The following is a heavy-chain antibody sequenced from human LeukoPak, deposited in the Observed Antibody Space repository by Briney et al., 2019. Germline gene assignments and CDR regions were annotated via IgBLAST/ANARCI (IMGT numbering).Heavy chain of an antibody. J-gene: IGHJ5*02. CDR3: AREGCSGGDCYSWWFDP. CDR1: GFTFDDYG. Sequence: AGGSLRLSCAASGFTFDDYGMSWVRQAPGKGLEWVSGINWNGGSTGYADSVKGRFTISRDNAKNSLYLQMNSLRVDDTAVYYCAREGCSGGDCYSWWFDPWGQGTLVTVSS. D-gene: IGHD2-15*01. CDR2: INWNGGST. V-gene: IGHV3-20*04.